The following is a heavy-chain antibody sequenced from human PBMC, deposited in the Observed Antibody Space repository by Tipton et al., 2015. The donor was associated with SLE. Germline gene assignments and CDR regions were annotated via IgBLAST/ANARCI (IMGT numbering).Heavy chain of an antibody. CDR3: ARDRGYSGYDPPGYFDY. D-gene: IGHD5-12*01. CDR2: ISYDGSDK. V-gene: IGHV3-30*04. J-gene: IGHJ4*02. Sequence: SLRLSCAASEFTFSIYAMHWVRQAPGKGLEWVAVISYDGSDKYYADSVKGRFTISRDNAKNSLYLQMNSLRAEDTAVYYCARDRGYSGYDPPGYFDYWGQGTLVTVSS. CDR1: EFTFSIYA.